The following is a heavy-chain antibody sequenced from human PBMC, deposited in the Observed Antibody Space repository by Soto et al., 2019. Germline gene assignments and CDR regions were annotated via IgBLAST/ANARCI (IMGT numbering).Heavy chain of an antibody. CDR3: ARQGKRITIFGVVTGGLDV. CDR2: IHYSGTT. CDR1: GGSISISTYF. J-gene: IGHJ6*02. D-gene: IGHD3-3*01. V-gene: IGHV4-39*01. Sequence: QLQLQESGPGLVKPSETLSLTCSVSGGSISISTYFWVWIRQPPGKGLEWIGSIHYSGTTYYSPSLKSRLTISVDTSQNQFSLNLTSVTAADTAVYYCARQGKRITIFGVVTGGLDVWGLGTTVTIS.